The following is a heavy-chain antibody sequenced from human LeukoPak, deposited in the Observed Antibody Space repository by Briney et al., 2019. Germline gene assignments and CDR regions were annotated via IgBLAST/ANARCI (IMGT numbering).Heavy chain of an antibody. CDR3: ARLSGSGSNYQHTQFYYHGMDV. J-gene: IGHJ6*02. D-gene: IGHD3-10*01. Sequence: MSSETLSLTCTVSGGSISSGDYYWSWIRQPPGKGLEWIGYIYYSGSTYYNPSLKSRVTISVDTSKNQFSLKLTSVTAADTATYYCARLSGSGSNYQHTQFYYHGMDVWGQGTSVTVSS. CDR1: GGSISSGDYY. CDR2: IYYSGST. V-gene: IGHV4-30-4*01.